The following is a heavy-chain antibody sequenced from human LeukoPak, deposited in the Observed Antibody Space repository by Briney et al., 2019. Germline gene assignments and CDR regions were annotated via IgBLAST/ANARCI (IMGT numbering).Heavy chain of an antibody. CDR2: INPNSGGT. V-gene: IGHV1-2*02. Sequence: ASVKVSCKASGYTFTGYYMHWVRQAPGQGLEWMGWINPNSGGTNYAQNFQGRVTMTRDTSISTAYMELSRLRSDGTAVYYCARAYSDCDLGGLIDYWGQGTLVTVSS. D-gene: IGHD5-12*01. CDR3: ARAYSDCDLGGLIDY. J-gene: IGHJ4*02. CDR1: GYTFTGYY.